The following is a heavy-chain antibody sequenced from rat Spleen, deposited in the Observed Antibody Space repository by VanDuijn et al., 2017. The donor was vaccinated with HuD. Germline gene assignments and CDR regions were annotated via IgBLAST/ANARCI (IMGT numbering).Heavy chain of an antibody. CDR3: ARQDTSGYSNWFTY. V-gene: IGHV5-25*01. CDR2: ISTGGGNT. CDR1: GFTFSDFF. Sequence: EVQLVESDGGLVQPGKSLKLSCAASGFTFSDFFMAWVRQAPTKGLEWVASISTGGGNTYYRDSVKGRFTISRDNAKSTLYLQMDSLWSEDTATYYCARQDTSGYSNWFTYWGQGTLVTVSS. D-gene: IGHD4-3*01. J-gene: IGHJ3*01.